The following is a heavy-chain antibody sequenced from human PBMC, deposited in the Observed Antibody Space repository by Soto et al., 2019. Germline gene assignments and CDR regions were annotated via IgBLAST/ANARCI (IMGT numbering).Heavy chain of an antibody. CDR2: IYYSGST. D-gene: IGHD1-26*01. CDR3: ARPPWEQYTKMTYYGMDV. J-gene: IGHJ6*02. Sequence: SETLCLTCSVSGGSIGGYDGSWIRQPPGKGLEWIGYIYYSGSTNYNPSLKSRVTISVDNSKNQFYLKLNSLTAADTAVYYCARPPWEQYTKMTYYGMDVWGQGTTVTVSS. V-gene: IGHV4-59*08. CDR1: GGSIGGYD.